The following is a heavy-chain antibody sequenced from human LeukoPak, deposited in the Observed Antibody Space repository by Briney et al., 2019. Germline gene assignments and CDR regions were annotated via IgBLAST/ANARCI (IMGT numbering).Heavy chain of an antibody. CDR3: ARDPYNTILYRLAY. CDR1: GFTVITND. J-gene: IGHJ4*02. D-gene: IGHD3-10*01. Sequence: PGGSLRLSCAASGFTVITNDMTWVRQAPGKGLGWVSVLYSDGNTKYADSVQGRFTISRDNSKNTLYLQLNSLRAEDTATYYCARDPYNTILYRLAYWGQGTLVTVSS. CDR2: LYSDGNT. V-gene: IGHV3-53*01.